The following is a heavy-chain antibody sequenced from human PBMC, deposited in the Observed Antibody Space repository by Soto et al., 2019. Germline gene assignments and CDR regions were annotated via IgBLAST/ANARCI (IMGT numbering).Heavy chain of an antibody. CDR3: AIHHCPTTSENWFDP. CDR1: GYTFFTYD. Sequence: QVHLVQSGVEVKTPGASVRVSCQASGYTFFTYDISWVRQAPGQGLEWMGWISTYSGDTKYAQKFQGRVPMTTDTSTTTAYLELRSLRSDDTAVYYCAIHHCPTTSENWFDPWGQGTLVTVSS. V-gene: IGHV1-18*01. CDR2: ISTYSGDT. D-gene: IGHD5-12*01. J-gene: IGHJ5*02.